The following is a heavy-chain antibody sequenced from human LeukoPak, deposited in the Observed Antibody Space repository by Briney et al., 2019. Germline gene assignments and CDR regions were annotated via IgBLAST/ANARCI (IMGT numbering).Heavy chain of an antibody. V-gene: IGHV3-74*01. CDR3: ARGGSIPFEC. CDR1: GFAFSSYW. CDR2: INTDGSTT. J-gene: IGHJ4*02. Sequence: GGSLRLSCVASGFAFSSYWMHWVRHAPGKGLVWVSRINTDGSTTSYADSVKGRFTISRDNAKNTLYLQISSLRAEDTAVYYCARGGSIPFECWGQGTLVTVSS. D-gene: IGHD2-21*01.